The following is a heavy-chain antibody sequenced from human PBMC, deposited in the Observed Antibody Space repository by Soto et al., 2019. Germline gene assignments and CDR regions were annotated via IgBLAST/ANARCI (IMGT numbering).Heavy chain of an antibody. J-gene: IGHJ4*02. CDR1: GYSFTTNW. CDR2: IYPSDSDT. CDR3: ARAYGARFDY. D-gene: IGHD4-17*01. V-gene: IGHV5-51*01. Sequence: GESLKISCKGSGYSFTTNWIGWVRQMLGKGLEWMGIIYPSDSDTRYSPSFQGQVSISADKSISTAYLQWSSLKASDTAMYYCARAYGARFDYWGQGSLVTVSS.